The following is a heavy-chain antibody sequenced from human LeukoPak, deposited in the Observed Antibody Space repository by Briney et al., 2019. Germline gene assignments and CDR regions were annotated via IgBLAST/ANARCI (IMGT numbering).Heavy chain of an antibody. Sequence: ASVKVSCKASGYTFTGYYMHWVRQATGQGLEWMGWMNPNSGNTGYAQKFQGRVTITRNTSISTAYMELSSLRSEDTAVYYCARGGWQQLGYFDYWGQGTLVTVSS. J-gene: IGHJ4*02. V-gene: IGHV1-8*03. D-gene: IGHD6-13*01. CDR1: GYTFTGYY. CDR2: MNPNSGNT. CDR3: ARGGWQQLGYFDY.